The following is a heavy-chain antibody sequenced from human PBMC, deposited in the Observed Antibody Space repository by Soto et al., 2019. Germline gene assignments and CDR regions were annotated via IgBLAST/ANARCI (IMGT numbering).Heavy chain of an antibody. V-gene: IGHV3-30-3*01. Sequence: QVHLVESGGGVVQPGRSLRLSCAASGFTLSTFALHWVRQAPGEGLEWVALISHDGRNEKYADSVKGRFTISRDNSKNTLYMQMDSLRLEDTGVYYCARDGLPDDFRSGGYWFDPWGQGTQVTVSS. D-gene: IGHD3-3*01. CDR3: ARDGLPDDFRSGGYWFDP. J-gene: IGHJ5*02. CDR2: ISHDGRNE. CDR1: GFTLSTFA.